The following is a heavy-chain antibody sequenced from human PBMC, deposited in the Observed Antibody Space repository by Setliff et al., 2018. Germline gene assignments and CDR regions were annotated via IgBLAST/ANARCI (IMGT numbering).Heavy chain of an antibody. V-gene: IGHV1-18*01. D-gene: IGHD4-17*01. CDR3: ARDLSTTVMTRSWYYFDY. CDR2: ISPYNSNT. CDR1: GYTFATYG. J-gene: IGHJ4*02. Sequence: VKVSCKASGYTFATYGISWVRQAPGQGLEWMGWISPYNSNTNYAQNFQGRVTMTTDTSTSTAYMELRSLRSDDTAMYYCARDLSTTVMTRSWYYFDYWGQGTQVTVSS.